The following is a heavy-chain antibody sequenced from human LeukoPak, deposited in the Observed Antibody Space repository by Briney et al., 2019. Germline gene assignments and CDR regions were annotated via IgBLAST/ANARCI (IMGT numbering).Heavy chain of an antibody. CDR2: IYYSGST. Sequence: SETLSLTCTVSGGSISSGGYYWSWIRQHPGKGLEWIGYIYYSGSTYYNPSLKSRVTISVDTSKNQFSLKLSSVTAADTAVYYCARVVAAPHSRSWYFDYWGQGTLVTGSP. CDR3: ARVVAAPHSRSWYFDY. J-gene: IGHJ4*02. V-gene: IGHV4-31*03. D-gene: IGHD6-13*01. CDR1: GGSISSGGYY.